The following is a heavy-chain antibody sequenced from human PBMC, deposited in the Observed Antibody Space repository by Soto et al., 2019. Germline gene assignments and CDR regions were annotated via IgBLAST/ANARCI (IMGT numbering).Heavy chain of an antibody. CDR1: GYTFTSYD. J-gene: IGHJ4*02. CDR2: MNPNSGNT. V-gene: IGHV1-8*01. D-gene: IGHD3-9*01. Sequence: ASVNVSCKASGYTFTSYDINWVRQATGQGLEWMGWMNPNSGNTGYAQKFQGRVTMTRNTSISTAYMELSSLRSEDTAVYYCARGTDILTGNFDYWGQGTLVTVSS. CDR3: ARGTDILTGNFDY.